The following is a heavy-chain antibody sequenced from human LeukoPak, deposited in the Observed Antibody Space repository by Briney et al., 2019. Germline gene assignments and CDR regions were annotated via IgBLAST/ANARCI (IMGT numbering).Heavy chain of an antibody. J-gene: IGHJ4*02. CDR2: IYSGGST. D-gene: IGHD4-23*01. Sequence: GGSLRLSCAASGFTVSTNYMSWVRQAPGKGLEWVSVIYSGGSTYYADSVKSRFTISRDNSRNTLYLQMNSLRAEDTAVYYCASEIHDYGGNSESDYWGQGTLVTVSS. CDR3: ASEIHDYGGNSESDY. V-gene: IGHV3-66*01. CDR1: GFTVSTNY.